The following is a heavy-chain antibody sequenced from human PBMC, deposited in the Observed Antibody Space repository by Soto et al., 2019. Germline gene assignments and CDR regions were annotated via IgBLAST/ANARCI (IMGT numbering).Heavy chain of an antibody. CDR1: GGSISSGGYY. CDR3: ARTLSGSYYRVGYFDY. V-gene: IGHV4-31*03. Sequence: QVQLQESGLGLVKPSQTLSLTCTVSGGSISSGGYYWSWIRQHPGKGLEWIGYIYYSGSTYYNPSLKSRVTISVDTSKNQFSLKLSSVTAADTAVYYCARTLSGSYYRVGYFDYWGQGTLVTVSS. J-gene: IGHJ4*02. CDR2: IYYSGST. D-gene: IGHD1-26*01.